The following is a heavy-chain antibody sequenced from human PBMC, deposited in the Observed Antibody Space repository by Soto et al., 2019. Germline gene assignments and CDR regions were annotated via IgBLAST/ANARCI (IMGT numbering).Heavy chain of an antibody. CDR1: GFTFSSSA. D-gene: IGHD6-19*01. CDR3: ARCTVDTIVTSGWCHYLDP. CDR2: VSGSGGTT. V-gene: IGHV3-23*01. J-gene: IGHJ5*02. Sequence: EVQLLDSGGGLVQPGGSLRLSCAASGFTFSSSAMSWARQAPGKGLEWVSAVSGSGGTTYYADSVRGRFTISRDNSKNTLYLQMNSLRAKDTAIYFCARCTVDTIVTSGWCHYLDPWGQGTLVTVSS.